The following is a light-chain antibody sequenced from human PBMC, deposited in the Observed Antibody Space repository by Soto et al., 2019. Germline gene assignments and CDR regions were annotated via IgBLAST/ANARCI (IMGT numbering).Light chain of an antibody. V-gene: IGKV4-1*01. Sequence: DIVTTQSPDSLAVSLCERATMNCKCSRSVSYKSNNKNHLAWYQQKPGQPPQLIIYWASTRESGVPERFSGSGSGTDFTLTISSLEAEDLAFYWCQQYFDVPFTLGGGTKVDIK. J-gene: IGKJ4*01. CDR1: RSVSYKSNNKNH. CDR2: WAS. CDR3: QQYFDVPFT.